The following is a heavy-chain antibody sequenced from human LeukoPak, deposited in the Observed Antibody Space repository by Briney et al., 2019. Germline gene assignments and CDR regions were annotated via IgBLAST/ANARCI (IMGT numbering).Heavy chain of an antibody. V-gene: IGHV4-59*08. Sequence: SETLSLTCTVSGGSISSYYWSWIRQPPGKGLEWIGYIYYSGSTNYNPSLKSRVTISVDTSKNQFSLKLSSVTAADTAVYYCARHGVSSYYYDSTAFDIWGQGTMLTVSS. D-gene: IGHD3-22*01. CDR2: IYYSGST. CDR3: ARHGVSSYYYDSTAFDI. CDR1: GGSISSYY. J-gene: IGHJ3*02.